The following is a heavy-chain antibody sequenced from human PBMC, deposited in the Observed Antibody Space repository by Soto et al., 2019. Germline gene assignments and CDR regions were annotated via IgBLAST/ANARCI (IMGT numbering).Heavy chain of an antibody. CDR3: ARGGPIRYFDWLSYYYYYYGMDV. D-gene: IGHD3-9*01. Sequence: PSETLSLTCAVSGGSISSSNWWSWVRQPPGKGLEWIGEIYHSGSTNYNPSLKSRVTISVDKSKNQFSLKLSSVTAADTAVYYCARGGPIRYFDWLSYYYYYYGMDVWGQGTTVTVS. CDR1: GGSISSSNW. V-gene: IGHV4-4*02. J-gene: IGHJ6*02. CDR2: IYHSGST.